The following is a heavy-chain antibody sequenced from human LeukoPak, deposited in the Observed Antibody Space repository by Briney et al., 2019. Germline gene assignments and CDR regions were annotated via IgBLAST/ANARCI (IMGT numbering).Heavy chain of an antibody. Sequence: GGSLRLSCVVSGITFEDYAMHWVRQVPGKGLEWVSLISGDASGTYHADSVKGRFTISRDNSKNSLYLQMDSLRSEDAALYYCVKGDDYGDYWGQGTLVTVSS. V-gene: IGHV3-43*02. CDR3: VKGDDYGDY. CDR1: GITFEDYA. J-gene: IGHJ4*02. CDR2: ISGDASGT.